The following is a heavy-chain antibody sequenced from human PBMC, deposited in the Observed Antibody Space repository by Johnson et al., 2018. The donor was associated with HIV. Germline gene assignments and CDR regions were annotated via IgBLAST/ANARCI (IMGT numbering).Heavy chain of an antibody. J-gene: IGHJ3*01. CDR3: ARLMAARTLDDAFDL. CDR2: INWNGGST. Sequence: VQLVESGGGLVQPGRSLRLSCAASGFFFDDYGMTWVRQPPGRGLEWVSGINWNGGSTGYTDSVKGRFTISRDNAKNSLYLQMNSLRVEDTALYYCARLMAARTLDDAFDLWGQGTMVTVSS. D-gene: IGHD6-13*01. CDR1: GFFFDDYG. V-gene: IGHV3-20*04.